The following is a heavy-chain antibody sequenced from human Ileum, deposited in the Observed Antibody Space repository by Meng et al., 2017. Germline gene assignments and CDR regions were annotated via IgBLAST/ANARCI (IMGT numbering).Heavy chain of an antibody. CDR3: AREINRGSSWFDY. CDR2: INAANGNT. J-gene: IGHJ4*02. D-gene: IGHD6-13*01. CDR1: GYTFTSYT. V-gene: IGHV1-3*01. Sequence: QVQLVQSGAEVKKPGASVKVSCMASGYTFTSYTMHWVRQAPGQRLEWMGWINAANGNTKYSQKFQGRVTITGDTSASTASMELNSLRSEDTAIYFCAREINRGSSWFDYWGQGTLVTVSS.